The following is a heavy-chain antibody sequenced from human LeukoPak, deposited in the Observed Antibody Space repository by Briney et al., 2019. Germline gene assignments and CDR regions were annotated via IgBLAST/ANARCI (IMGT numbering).Heavy chain of an antibody. CDR2: MNPNSGNT. D-gene: IGHD3-3*01. V-gene: IGHV1-8*01. J-gene: IGHJ6*02. CDR3: ARGSLYDFWSGYQGYYYGMDV. CDR1: GYTFTSYD. Sequence: ASVKVPCKASGYTFTSYDINWVRQATGQGLEWMGWMNPNSGNTGYAQKFQGRVTMTRNTSINTAYMELSSLRSEDTAVYYCARGSLYDFWSGYQGYYYGMDVWGQGTTVTVSS.